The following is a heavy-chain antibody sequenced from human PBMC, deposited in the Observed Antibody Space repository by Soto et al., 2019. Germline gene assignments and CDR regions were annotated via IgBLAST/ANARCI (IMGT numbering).Heavy chain of an antibody. J-gene: IGHJ5*02. Sequence: VSLNLSCKASGYTFTSYGISCVRQVPGQGLEWMGWISAYNGNTNYAQKLQGRVTMTTDTSTSTAYMELRSLRSDDTAVYYCARGITTNAPWFDPWGQGTLVTVSS. CDR2: ISAYNGNT. CDR1: GYTFTSYG. V-gene: IGHV1-18*01. CDR3: ARGITTNAPWFDP. D-gene: IGHD3-22*01.